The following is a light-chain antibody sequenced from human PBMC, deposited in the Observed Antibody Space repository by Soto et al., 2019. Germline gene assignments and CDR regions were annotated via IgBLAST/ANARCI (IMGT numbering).Light chain of an antibody. V-gene: IGLV2-23*01. CDR1: SSDVGSYNL. J-gene: IGLJ3*02. CDR3: CSYAGSGTWV. Sequence: QSALTQPASVSGSPGQSITISCTGTSSDVGSYNLVSWCQQHPGKAPKLMIYEGSKRPSGVSNRFSGSKSGNTASLPISGLQAEDEADYYCCSYAGSGTWVFGGGTKLTVL. CDR2: EGS.